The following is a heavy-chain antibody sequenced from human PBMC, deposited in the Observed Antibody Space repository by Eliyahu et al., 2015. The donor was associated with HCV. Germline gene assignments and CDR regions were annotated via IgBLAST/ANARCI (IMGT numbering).Heavy chain of an antibody. J-gene: IGHJ4*02. CDR3: AKFSSNENYFDY. CDR1: GFTFSSYA. Sequence: EVQLLESGGGLVQPGGSLRLSCAASGFTFSSYAMSWVRQAPGKGLEWVSVSSGSGGSTSYADSVQGRITISRDNSKNTLYLQMNSLRAEDTAVYYCAKFSSNENYFDYWGQGTLVTVSS. CDR2: SSGSGGST. D-gene: IGHD4-11*01. V-gene: IGHV3-23*01.